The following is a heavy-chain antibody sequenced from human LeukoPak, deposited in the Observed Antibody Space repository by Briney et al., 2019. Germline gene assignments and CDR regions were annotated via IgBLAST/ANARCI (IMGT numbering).Heavy chain of an antibody. V-gene: IGHV1-2*02. CDR3: ARDXPXXXXNXXDP. Sequence: ASVKVSCKASGYTFTGYYMHWVRQAPGQGLEWMGWINPNSGXXNYAQKFQGRVTMTGDTSISTAYMELSRLRSDDTAVYYCARDXPXXXXNXXDPWGQGTLVTVSS. J-gene: IGHJ5*02. CDR1: GYTFTGYY. CDR2: INPNSGXX.